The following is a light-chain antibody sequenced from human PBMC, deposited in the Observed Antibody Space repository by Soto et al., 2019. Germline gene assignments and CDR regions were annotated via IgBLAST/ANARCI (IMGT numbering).Light chain of an antibody. CDR1: QSVSSN. CDR3: QQYGSSPFT. V-gene: IGKV3-20*01. CDR2: GAS. Sequence: EIVMTQSPATLSVSPGEGATLSCRASQSVSSNLVWYQHRPGQAPRLLIYGASSRATGIPDRVSGSGYGTDFTLTISRLEPEDFAVYYCQQYGSSPFTFGPGTKVDI. J-gene: IGKJ3*01.